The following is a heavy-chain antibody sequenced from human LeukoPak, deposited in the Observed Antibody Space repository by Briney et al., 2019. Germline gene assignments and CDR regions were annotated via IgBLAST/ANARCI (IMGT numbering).Heavy chain of an antibody. D-gene: IGHD3-9*01. CDR3: ARAHDILTGYYLDFDY. V-gene: IGHV3-7*01. CDR1: GFTFNYYW. CDR2: IKQGGSEI. J-gene: IGHJ4*02. Sequence: HPGGSLRLSCAASGFTFNYYWMNWVRQAPGKGLEWVANIKQGGSEIYYVDSVKGRFTISRDNAKNSLYLQMNSLRAEDTAVYYCARAHDILTGYYLDFDYWGQGTPVTVSS.